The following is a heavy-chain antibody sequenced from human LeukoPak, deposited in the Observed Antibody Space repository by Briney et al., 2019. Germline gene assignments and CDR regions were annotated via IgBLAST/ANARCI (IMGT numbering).Heavy chain of an antibody. CDR2: IYYSGST. J-gene: IGHJ4*02. V-gene: IGHV4-59*12. Sequence: SETLSLTCTVSGGSISSYYWSWIRQPPGKGLEWIGYIYYSGSTNYNPSLKSRVTISVDTSKNQFSLKLSSVTAADTAVYYCAREDYYGSGSYSKFDYWGQGTLVTVSS. D-gene: IGHD3-10*01. CDR1: GGSISSYY. CDR3: AREDYYGSGSYSKFDY.